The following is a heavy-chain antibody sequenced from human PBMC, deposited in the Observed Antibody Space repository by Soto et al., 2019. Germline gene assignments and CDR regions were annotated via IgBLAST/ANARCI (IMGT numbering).Heavy chain of an antibody. CDR3: AKGAERPATAILLNYFDY. V-gene: IGHV3-30*18. Sequence: GGSLRLSCAASGFTFSSYGMHWVRQAPGKGLEWVAVISYDGSNKYYADSVKGRFTISRDNSKNTLYLQMNSLRAEDTAVYYCAKGAERPATAILLNYFDYWGQGTLVTVSS. CDR2: ISYDGSNK. J-gene: IGHJ4*02. CDR1: GFTFSSYG. D-gene: IGHD2-2*02.